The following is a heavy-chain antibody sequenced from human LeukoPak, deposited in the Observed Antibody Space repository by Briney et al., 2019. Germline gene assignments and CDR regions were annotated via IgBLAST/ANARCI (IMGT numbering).Heavy chain of an antibody. CDR3: ARDSAYCSSTSCYVPRDYYYYMDV. D-gene: IGHD2-2*01. CDR1: GYTFTSYY. J-gene: IGHJ6*03. Sequence: ASVKVSCKASGYTFTSYYMHWVRLAPGEGLEWMGWISAYNGNTNCAQKLQGRVTMTTDTSTSTAYMELRSLRSDDTAVYYCARDSAYCSSTSCYVPRDYYYYMDVWGKGTTVTISS. V-gene: IGHV1-18*04. CDR2: ISAYNGNT.